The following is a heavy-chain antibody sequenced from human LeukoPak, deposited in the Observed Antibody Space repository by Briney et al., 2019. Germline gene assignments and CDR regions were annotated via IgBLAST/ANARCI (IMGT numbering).Heavy chain of an antibody. CDR2: ISYDGSNK. CDR3: ARVAYGSGSYYKEMIASHVDY. V-gene: IGHV3-30-3*01. Sequence: GGSLRLSCAASGFTFSSYAMHWVRQAPGKGLEWVAVISYDGSNKYYADSVKGRFTISRDNSKNTLYLQMNSLRAEDTAVYYCARVAYGSGSYYKEMIASHVDYWGRGTLVTVSS. CDR1: GFTFSSYA. D-gene: IGHD3-10*01. J-gene: IGHJ4*02.